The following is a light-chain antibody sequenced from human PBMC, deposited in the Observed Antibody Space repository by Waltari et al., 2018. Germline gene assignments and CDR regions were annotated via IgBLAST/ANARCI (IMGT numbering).Light chain of an antibody. CDR3: QQYYSTVT. CDR1: QSVLNRDTKKSY. Sequence: DIVMTQSPDSLAVSLGERATITCRSSQSVLNRDTKKSYLAWYQQKSGQTTKLLMYWAATRESGVPDRCSVSGSGTDVTLTITSLQAEDVAVYYCQQYYSTVTFGGGTKVEIK. V-gene: IGKV4-1*01. CDR2: WAA. J-gene: IGKJ4*01.